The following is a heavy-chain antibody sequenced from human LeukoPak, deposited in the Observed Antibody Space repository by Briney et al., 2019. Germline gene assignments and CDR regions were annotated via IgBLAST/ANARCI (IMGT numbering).Heavy chain of an antibody. CDR2: IYYSGST. Sequence: SETLSLTCTVSGGSISSYYWSWIRQPPGKGLEWIGYIYYSGSTNYDPSLKSRVTISVDTSKNQFSLKLSSVTAADTAVYYCARYVWGSYPTFEDYWGQGTLVTVSS. J-gene: IGHJ4*02. V-gene: IGHV4-59*01. CDR3: ARYVWGSYPTFEDY. D-gene: IGHD3-16*02. CDR1: GGSISSYY.